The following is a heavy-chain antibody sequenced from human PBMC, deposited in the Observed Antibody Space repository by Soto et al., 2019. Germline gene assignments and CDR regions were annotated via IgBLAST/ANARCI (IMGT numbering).Heavy chain of an antibody. Sequence: PGGSLRLSCAASGFTFVDYAMHWVRQAPGKGLEWVSGISWNSGSIGYADSVKGRFTISRDNAKNSLYLQMNSLRAEDTALYYCAKDIHLRVGAARPDYYGMDVWGQGTTVTVSS. CDR2: ISWNSGSI. V-gene: IGHV3-9*01. CDR3: AKDIHLRVGAARPDYYGMDV. CDR1: GFTFVDYA. D-gene: IGHD6-6*01. J-gene: IGHJ6*02.